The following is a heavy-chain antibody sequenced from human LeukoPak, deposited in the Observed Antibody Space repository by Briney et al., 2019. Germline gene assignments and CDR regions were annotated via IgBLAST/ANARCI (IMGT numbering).Heavy chain of an antibody. J-gene: IGHJ4*02. Sequence: PGGSLKLSCAASGFTFSGSAMHWVRLASGKGLEWVGRIRSKANSYATAYAASVKGRFTISRDDSKNTAYLQMNSLKTEDTAVYYCTRHAITDYWGQGTLVTVSS. D-gene: IGHD1-14*01. CDR3: TRHAITDY. CDR2: IRSKANSYAT. V-gene: IGHV3-73*01. CDR1: GFTFSGSA.